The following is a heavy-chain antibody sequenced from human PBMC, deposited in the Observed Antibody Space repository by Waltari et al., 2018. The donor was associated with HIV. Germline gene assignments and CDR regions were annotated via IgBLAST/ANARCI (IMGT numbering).Heavy chain of an antibody. D-gene: IGHD3-22*01. J-gene: IGHJ6*02. Sequence: QVQLVESGGGVVQPGRSLRLSCAASGFTFNTYAMYWVRQAPGKGLECVAVISYDGSNKYYAGSVKGRFTISRDNSKNTLYLQMNSLRAEDTAVYYCARDSSGYYYVGYGMDVWGQGTTVTVSS. CDR3: ARDSSGYYYVGYGMDV. V-gene: IGHV3-30*01. CDR2: ISYDGSNK. CDR1: GFTFNTYA.